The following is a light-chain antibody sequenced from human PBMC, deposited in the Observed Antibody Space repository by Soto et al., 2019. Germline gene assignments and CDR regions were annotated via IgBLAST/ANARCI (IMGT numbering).Light chain of an antibody. J-gene: IGLJ1*01. CDR1: FGDVGGYGY. CDR3: SSRARGSTRV. V-gene: IGLV2-14*01. CDR2: EVT. Sequence: QSALTQPASVSGSPGQSIAISCAGTFGDVGGYGYVSWYQQHPDKAPKLMIYEVTKRPSGVSNRFSGSKSGNTASLTISGLKSEDEADYYCSSRARGSTRVFGSGTKLTVL.